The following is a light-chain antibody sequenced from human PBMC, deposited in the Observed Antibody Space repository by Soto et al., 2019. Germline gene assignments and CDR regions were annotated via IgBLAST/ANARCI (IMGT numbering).Light chain of an antibody. CDR2: EVT. Sequence: QSVLTQPPSASATPGQRVTISCSGSSSNIGSNTANWYQQLPGKAPKLIIYEVTDRPSGVSNRFSGSKSGNTASLTISGLQAEDEAEYYCSSYTNINTRACVFGTGTKVTVL. V-gene: IGLV1-44*01. CDR3: SSYTNINTRACV. J-gene: IGLJ1*01. CDR1: SSNIGSNT.